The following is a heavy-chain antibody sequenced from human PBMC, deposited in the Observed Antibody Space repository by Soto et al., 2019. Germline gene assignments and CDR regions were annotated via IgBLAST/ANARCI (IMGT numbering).Heavy chain of an antibody. Sequence: GGSLGLSFAASGFTFSNYAMSWVRQVPGKGLEWVSGISGSGGSTYYADSVKGRFTISRDNAKNSLYLQMNSLRAEDTAVYYCAFYYDSTDYPPPRGFQHWGQGTLVTVSS. CDR3: AFYYDSTDYPPPRGFQH. J-gene: IGHJ1*01. CDR1: GFTFSNYA. CDR2: ISGSGGST. V-gene: IGHV3-23*01. D-gene: IGHD3-22*01.